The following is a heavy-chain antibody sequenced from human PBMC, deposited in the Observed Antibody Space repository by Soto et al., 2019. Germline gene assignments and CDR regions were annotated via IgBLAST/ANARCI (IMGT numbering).Heavy chain of an antibody. CDR2: IKQDGSEK. CDR1: GFTFSSYW. Sequence: GGSLRLSCAASGFTFSSYWMSWVHQAPGKGLEWVANIKQDGSEKYYVDSVKGRFTISRDNAKNSLYLQMNSLRAEDTAVYYCARGIAAAMYYFDYWGQGTLVTVSS. J-gene: IGHJ4*02. CDR3: ARGIAAAMYYFDY. V-gene: IGHV3-7*03. D-gene: IGHD6-13*01.